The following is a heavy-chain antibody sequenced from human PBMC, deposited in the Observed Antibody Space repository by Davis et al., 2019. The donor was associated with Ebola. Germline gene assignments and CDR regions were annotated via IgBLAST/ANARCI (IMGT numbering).Heavy chain of an antibody. CDR1: GYTFIDYF. CDR2: INPMSGDI. V-gene: IGHV1-46*01. CDR3: ARESPSTFWFDP. J-gene: IGHJ5*02. Sequence: ASVKVFCKASGYTFIDYFVHWVRQAPGQGPEYMGMINPMSGDIIYAQKFQGRFTMTRDTSTSTVYMELSSLTSDDTAVYFCARESPSTFWFDPWGQGTLVTVSS. D-gene: IGHD2/OR15-2a*01.